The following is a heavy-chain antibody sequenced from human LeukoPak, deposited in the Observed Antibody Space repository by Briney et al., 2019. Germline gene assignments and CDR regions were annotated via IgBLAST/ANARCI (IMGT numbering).Heavy chain of an antibody. Sequence: GESLKISCKGSGYSFTSYWIGWVRQMTGKGLEWMGLIYPGDSDTRYSPSFQGQVTISADKSISTAYLQWSSLKASDTAMYYCARRAEWLLARPFDYWGQGTLVTVSS. J-gene: IGHJ4*02. CDR3: ARRAEWLLARPFDY. V-gene: IGHV5-51*01. CDR2: IYPGDSDT. CDR1: GYSFTSYW. D-gene: IGHD3-3*01.